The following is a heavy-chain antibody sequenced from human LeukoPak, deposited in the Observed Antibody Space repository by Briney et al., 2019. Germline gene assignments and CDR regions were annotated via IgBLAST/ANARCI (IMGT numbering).Heavy chain of an antibody. D-gene: IGHD5-24*01. V-gene: IGHV3-23*01. Sequence: GALRLSCIASGFRFIHHGMNWVRQAPGKGLEWVSGIRTDGVTKYYADSVKGRFIISRDNSKNTVYLQMNSLSAEDAAVYYCVKDDGWVQYANWGQGTLVTVSS. CDR3: VKDDGWVQYAN. CDR1: GFRFIHHG. CDR2: IRTDGVTK. J-gene: IGHJ4*02.